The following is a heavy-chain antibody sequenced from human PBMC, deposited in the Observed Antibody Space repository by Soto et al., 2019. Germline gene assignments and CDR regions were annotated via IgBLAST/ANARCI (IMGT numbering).Heavy chain of an antibody. CDR3: VRFVSGYDWGLYYMDV. J-gene: IGHJ6*03. D-gene: IGHD5-12*01. V-gene: IGHV5-51*03. Sequence: VQLVQSGAEVKKPGESLKISCKGSGYFFSNYWIGWVRQMPGKGLEWMGAVQPLDSDTRDSPSLQGQVTISADYSISTAYLQWSSLRASDTAMYYCVRFVSGYDWGLYYMDVWGKGTTVTVSS. CDR2: VQPLDSDT. CDR1: GYFFSNYW.